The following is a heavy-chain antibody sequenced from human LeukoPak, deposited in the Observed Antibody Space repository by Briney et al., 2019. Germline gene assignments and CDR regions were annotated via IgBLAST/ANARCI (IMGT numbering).Heavy chain of an antibody. CDR2: ISGSGGTT. Sequence: GGSLRLSCAASGFTFSSFAMSWVRQAPGKGLEWVSVISGSGGTTKYADSVEGRFTISRDNTQNMLYLEVHSLRVDDTAVYYCAKDRNDYDSIGSDAFHIWGQGTTVTVSS. CDR3: AKDRNDYDSIGSDAFHI. J-gene: IGHJ3*02. V-gene: IGHV3-23*01. D-gene: IGHD3-22*01. CDR1: GFTFSSFA.